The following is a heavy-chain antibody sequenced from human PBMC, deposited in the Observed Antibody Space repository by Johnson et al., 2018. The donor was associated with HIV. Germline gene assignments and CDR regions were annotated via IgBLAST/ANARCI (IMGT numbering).Heavy chain of an antibody. CDR2: ISSSGGSI. CDR1: GVTFSSYA. CDR3: AKDEAQTLASAGRDAFDF. V-gene: IGHV3-23*04. D-gene: IGHD6-13*01. J-gene: IGHJ3*01. Sequence: VQLVESGGGLVQRGGSLRLSCAASGVTFSSYAMIWVRQAPGTGLAWVSAISSSGGSIYYGHSVKGRFPLSRDNSKNTLYLQMNSLRPEDTALYYCAKDEAQTLASAGRDAFDFWGQGTAVTV.